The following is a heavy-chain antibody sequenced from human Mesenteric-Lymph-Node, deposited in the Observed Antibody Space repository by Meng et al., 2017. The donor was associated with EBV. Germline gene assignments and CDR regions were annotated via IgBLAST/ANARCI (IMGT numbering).Heavy chain of an antibody. V-gene: IGHV1-3*01. Sequence: QVQFVQSGAEVKKPGASVKVSCKASGYTFTTYAMHWLRQAPGQSLEWMGWINVGSGDTKYLQELQGRVTITRDTSASTTYLELSSLRSEDTAVYYCARVDGQPYWGQGTLVTVSS. D-gene: IGHD2-2*03. CDR2: INVGSGDT. CDR1: GYTFTTYA. J-gene: IGHJ4*02. CDR3: ARVDGQPY.